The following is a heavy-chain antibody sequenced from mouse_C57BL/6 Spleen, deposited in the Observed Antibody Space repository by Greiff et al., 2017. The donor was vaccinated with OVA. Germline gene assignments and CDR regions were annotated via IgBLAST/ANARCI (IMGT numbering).Heavy chain of an antibody. CDR3: AREGSWGYYFDY. V-gene: IGHV3-1*01. Sequence: DVKLVESGPGMVKPSQSLSLTCTVTGYSITSGYDWHWIRHFPGNKLEWMGYISYSGSTNYNPSLKSRISITHDTSKNHFFLKLNSVTTEDTATYYCAREGSWGYYFDYWGQGTTLTVSS. CDR2: ISYSGST. CDR1: GYSITSGYD. J-gene: IGHJ2*01.